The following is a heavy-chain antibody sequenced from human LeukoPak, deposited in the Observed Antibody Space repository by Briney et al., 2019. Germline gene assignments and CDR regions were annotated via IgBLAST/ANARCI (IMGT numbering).Heavy chain of an antibody. CDR1: GFTFSNYA. Sequence: GGSLRLSCAASGFTFSNYAMNWVRQAPGKGLEWVSMIHSCGSTYYADSVQGRFTISRDIPKNTLYLQMNSLRVEDTAIYYCARDLSHDSSWNINSWGQGTLVTVSS. V-gene: IGHV3-23*01. CDR3: ARDLSHDSSWNINS. D-gene: IGHD6-13*01. J-gene: IGHJ5*02. CDR2: IHSCGST.